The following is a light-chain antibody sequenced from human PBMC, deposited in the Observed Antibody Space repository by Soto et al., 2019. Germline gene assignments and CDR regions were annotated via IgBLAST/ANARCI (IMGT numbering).Light chain of an antibody. CDR1: QGMSSY. CDR3: QQLNSYPIT. CDR2: AAS. J-gene: IGKJ5*01. Sequence: DIQLTQSPSFLSASVGDRVTITCRASQGMSSYLAWYQQKPGKAPKLLIYAASTLQSGVPSRFSGSGSGTEFTLTIRSLQPEDFATYYCQQLNSYPITFGQGTRLEIK. V-gene: IGKV1-9*01.